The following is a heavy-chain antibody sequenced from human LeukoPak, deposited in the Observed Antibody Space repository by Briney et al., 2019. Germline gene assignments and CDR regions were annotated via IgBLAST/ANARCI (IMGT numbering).Heavy chain of an antibody. CDR3: ARGSGSYTFDY. Sequence: EASVKVSCKASGGTFSRYAISWVRQAPGQGLEWMGGIIPIFGTAHYAQKFQGRVTITTDESTSTAYMELSSLRSEDTAVYYCARGSGSYTFDYWGQGTLVTVSS. D-gene: IGHD1-26*01. J-gene: IGHJ4*02. CDR2: IIPIFGTA. CDR1: GGTFSRYA. V-gene: IGHV1-69*05.